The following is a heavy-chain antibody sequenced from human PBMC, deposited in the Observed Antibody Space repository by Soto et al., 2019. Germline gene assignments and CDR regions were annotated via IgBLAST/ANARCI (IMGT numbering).Heavy chain of an antibody. D-gene: IGHD3-3*01. V-gene: IGHV4-4*02. CDR2: MFHIFCA. CDR3: ETGHVDSMLEY. Sequence: PSDTLSLSCFFSDCSIITYDCCICVRHPPGKRLEWILKMFHIFCADYSPSLKIRVNISADSSKNHFSLRLTAVNASDTSVYYCETGHVDSMLEYWGKGTKVNVS. CDR1: DCSIITYDC. J-gene: IGHJ4*02.